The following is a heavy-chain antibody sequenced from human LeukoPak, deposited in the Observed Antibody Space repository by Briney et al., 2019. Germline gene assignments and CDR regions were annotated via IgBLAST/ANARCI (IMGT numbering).Heavy chain of an antibody. CDR1: GFTLNSYP. CDR3: VKESGFMVAPNSAFDI. Sequence: GGSLRLSCSASGFTLNSYPVHWVRQAPGKGLEYVSGISRNGGSTYYADSVKGRFTVSRDNSKNTLYLQMSSLRAKDTAVYYCVKESGFMVAPNSAFDIWGQGTMVTVSS. D-gene: IGHD4/OR15-4a*01. V-gene: IGHV3-64D*06. J-gene: IGHJ3*02. CDR2: ISRNGGST.